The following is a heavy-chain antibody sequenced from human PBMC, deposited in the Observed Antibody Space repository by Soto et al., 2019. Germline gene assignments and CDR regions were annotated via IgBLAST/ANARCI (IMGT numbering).Heavy chain of an antibody. Sequence: SETLSLTCAVSGGSISSGVYYWSWIRQPAGKGLEWIGRIFTTETTNYNPSLKSRVSMSLDTSKSQVSLKLSSVTAADAAVYYCAGNIAAAGRRYYGMDVWGQGTTVTVSS. J-gene: IGHJ6*02. CDR2: IFTTETT. CDR1: GGSISSGVYY. CDR3: AGNIAAAGRRYYGMDV. D-gene: IGHD6-13*01. V-gene: IGHV4-61*02.